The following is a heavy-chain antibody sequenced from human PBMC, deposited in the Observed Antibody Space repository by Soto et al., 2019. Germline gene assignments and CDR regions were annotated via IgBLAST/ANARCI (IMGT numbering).Heavy chain of an antibody. D-gene: IGHD3-9*01. J-gene: IGHJ4*02. CDR3: AKHLGYDILTGYPYYFDY. CDR2: IRGSGGSA. Sequence: EVQLLESGGGLVQPGGSLRLSCAASGFTFSSVAMTWVRQAPGKGLEWVSSIRGSGGSAYFADSVKGRFLISRDNSKNTLYLQMNSLRGEDTAVYYCAKHLGYDILTGYPYYFDYWGQGTLVTVSP. CDR1: GFTFSSVA. V-gene: IGHV3-23*01.